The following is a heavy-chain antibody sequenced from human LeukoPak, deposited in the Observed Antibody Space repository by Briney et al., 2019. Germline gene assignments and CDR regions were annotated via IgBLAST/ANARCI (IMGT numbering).Heavy chain of an antibody. CDR3: ARARDFWSGPGYYYMDV. D-gene: IGHD3-3*01. Sequence: GGSLRLSCAASGFTFSSYSMNWVRQAPGKGLEWVSSISSSSSYIYYADSVKGRFTISRDNAKNSLYLQMNSLRAEDTAVYYCARARDFWSGPGYYYMDVWGKGTTVTVSS. CDR2: ISSSSSYI. V-gene: IGHV3-21*01. J-gene: IGHJ6*03. CDR1: GFTFSSYS.